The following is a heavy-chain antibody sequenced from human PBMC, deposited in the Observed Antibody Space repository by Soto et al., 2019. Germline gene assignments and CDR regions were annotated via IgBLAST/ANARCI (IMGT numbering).Heavy chain of an antibody. Sequence: EVQLVESGGGLVKPGGSLRLSCAASGFTFSSYSMNWVRQAPGKGLEWVSSISSSSSYIYYADSVKGRFTISRDNAKNSLYLQMNSLRAEDTAVYYCARDLCSSTSCYPQFDYWGQGTLVTVSS. V-gene: IGHV3-21*01. CDR1: GFTFSSYS. CDR2: ISSSSSYI. CDR3: ARDLCSSTSCYPQFDY. D-gene: IGHD2-2*01. J-gene: IGHJ4*02.